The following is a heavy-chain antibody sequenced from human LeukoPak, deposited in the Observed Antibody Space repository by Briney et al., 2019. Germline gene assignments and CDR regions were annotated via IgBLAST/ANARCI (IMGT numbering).Heavy chain of an antibody. CDR1: GFTFSSYG. J-gene: IGHJ6*03. D-gene: IGHD3-10*01. V-gene: IGHV3-30*02. CDR2: IRYDGSNK. CDR3: AKDGYYYGSGSYYEDYYMDV. Sequence: GGSLRLSCAASGFTFSSYGMHWVRQAPGKGLEWVAFIRYDGSNKYYADSVKGRFTISRDNSKNTLYLRMNSLRAEDTAVYYCAKDGYYYGSGSYYEDYYMDVWGKGTTVTVSS.